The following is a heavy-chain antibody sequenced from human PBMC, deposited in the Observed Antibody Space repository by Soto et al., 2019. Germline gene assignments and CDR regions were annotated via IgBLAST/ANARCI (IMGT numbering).Heavy chain of an antibody. V-gene: IGHV3-33*01. J-gene: IGHJ4*02. CDR3: ARDQRYSSGWPLDY. Sequence: PGGSLRLSCAASGFTFSSYGMHWVRQAPGKGLEWVAVIWYDGSNKYYADSVKGRFTISRDNSKNTLYLQMKSLRAEDTAVYYCARDQRYSSGWPLDYWGQGTLVTVSS. CDR1: GFTFSSYG. CDR2: IWYDGSNK. D-gene: IGHD6-19*01.